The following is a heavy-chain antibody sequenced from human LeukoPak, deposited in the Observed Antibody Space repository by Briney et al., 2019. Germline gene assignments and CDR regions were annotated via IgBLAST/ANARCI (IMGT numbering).Heavy chain of an antibody. D-gene: IGHD6-19*01. Sequence: GSLRLSCAASGFTFGICAMSWVRQAPGKGLEWVASIGSSGIYYADSVKGRFTVSRDNSQNTLYLQLNSLRAEDTAVYYCAKGSGSGWYGWFDPWGQGTLVTVSS. CDR1: GFTFGICA. CDR3: AKGSGSGWYGWFDP. V-gene: IGHV3-23*01. CDR2: IGSSGI. J-gene: IGHJ5*02.